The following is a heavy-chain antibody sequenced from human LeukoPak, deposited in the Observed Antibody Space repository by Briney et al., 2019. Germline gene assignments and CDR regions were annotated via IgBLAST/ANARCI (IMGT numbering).Heavy chain of an antibody. CDR3: ARHWNNVGFDY. CDR1: GYGFTNYC. D-gene: IGHD1/OR15-1a*01. J-gene: IGHJ4*02. CDR2: IYPGDSDT. Sequence: GESLKISSKGSGYGFTNYCIDCESKIPGKSLKWMGVIYPGDSDTRYSPSFQGQVTISADKSISTAYLQWSGLKASDTAMYYCARHWNNVGFDYWGQGTLVTVSS. V-gene: IGHV5-51*01.